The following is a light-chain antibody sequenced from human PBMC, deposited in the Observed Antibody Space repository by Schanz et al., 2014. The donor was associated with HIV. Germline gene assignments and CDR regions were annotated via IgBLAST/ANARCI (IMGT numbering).Light chain of an antibody. V-gene: IGLV6-57*04. CDR1: SGSISSAY. CDR2: ESD. Sequence: NFILTQPHAVSESPGKTVTISCTRSSGSISSAYVQWYQHRPGSAPITLIYESDQRHSGVPARFSASIDSSSNSATLSISGLEAEDEADYYCQSYDSTNPGIFGGGTKLTVL. CDR3: QSYDSTNPGI. J-gene: IGLJ2*01.